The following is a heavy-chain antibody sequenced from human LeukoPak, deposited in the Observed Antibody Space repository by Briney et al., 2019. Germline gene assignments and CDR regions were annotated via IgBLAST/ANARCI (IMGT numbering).Heavy chain of an antibody. Sequence: PSQTLSLTCTVSGGSISSGGYYWSWIRQPPAKRLAWIGYIYYSGSTYYNPSLKSRVTISVDTSKNQFSLKLSSVTAADTAVYYCARTYYYDSSGYYHAWNFDYLGQGTLVTVSS. CDR2: IYYSGST. J-gene: IGHJ4*02. CDR3: ARTYYYDSSGYYHAWNFDY. CDR1: GGSISSGGYY. V-gene: IGHV4-31*03. D-gene: IGHD3-22*01.